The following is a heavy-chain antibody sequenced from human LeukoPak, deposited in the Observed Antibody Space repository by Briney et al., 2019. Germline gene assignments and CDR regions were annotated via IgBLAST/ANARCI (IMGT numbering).Heavy chain of an antibody. V-gene: IGHV4-59*01. CDR2: IYYSGST. D-gene: IGHD3-9*01. CDR3: ARVEVLRYFDWHRDWYFDL. J-gene: IGHJ2*01. CDR1: GGSISSYY. Sequence: KASETLSLTCTVSGGSISSYYWSWIRQPPGKGLEWIGYIYYSGSTNYNPSLKSRVTISVDTSKNQFSLKLSSVTAADTAVYYCARVEVLRYFDWHRDWYFDLWGRGTLVTVSS.